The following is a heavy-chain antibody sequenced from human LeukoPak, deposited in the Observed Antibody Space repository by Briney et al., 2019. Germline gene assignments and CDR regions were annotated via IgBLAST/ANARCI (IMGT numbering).Heavy chain of an antibody. D-gene: IGHD3-22*01. J-gene: IGHJ2*01. CDR1: GDSIKSDSYY. CDR2: IYYSGST. Sequence: TSETLSLTCTVSGDSIKSDSYYWGWIRQPPGKGLEWIGTIYYSGSTYYSPSLKSRVTISVDTSKNQFSVKLSSVTAADTALYYCARHKEDFHDSSGPNFWYFDLWGRGTLVTVSS. CDR3: ARHKEDFHDSSGPNFWYFDL. V-gene: IGHV4-39*01.